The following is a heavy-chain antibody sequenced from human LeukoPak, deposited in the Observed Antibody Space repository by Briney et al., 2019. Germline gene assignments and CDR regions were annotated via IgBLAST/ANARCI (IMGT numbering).Heavy chain of an antibody. CDR2: IWYDGSNK. V-gene: IGHV3-33*01. Sequence: GGSLRLSCAASGFTFSSYGMHWVRQAPGKGLEWVAVIWYDGSNKYYADSVKGRFTISRDNSKNTLYLQMNSLRAEDTAVYYCARDRWELLGYLYYWGQGTLVTVSS. CDR3: ARDRWELLGYLYY. J-gene: IGHJ4*02. D-gene: IGHD1-26*01. CDR1: GFTFSSYG.